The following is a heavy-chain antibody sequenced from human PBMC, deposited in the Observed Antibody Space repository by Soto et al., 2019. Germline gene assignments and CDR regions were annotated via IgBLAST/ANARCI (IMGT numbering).Heavy chain of an antibody. CDR1: GFTFSNYA. CDR2: ISYNGGNR. D-gene: IGHD2-15*01. J-gene: IGHJ6*02. Sequence: ESGGGVVQPGRSLRLSCAASGFTFSNYAMHWVHQAPGKGLECVAVISYNGGNRFYRDYVKGRFTISRDNSKNTVHLQIDSLRYEDAAVYYCARGDREDTAVVIGVRPGEYGVDVWGQGTTVTVSS. CDR3: ARGDREDTAVVIGVRPGEYGVDV. V-gene: IGHV3-30*04.